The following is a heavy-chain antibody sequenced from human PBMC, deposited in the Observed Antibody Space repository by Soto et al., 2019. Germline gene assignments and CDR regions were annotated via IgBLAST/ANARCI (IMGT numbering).Heavy chain of an antibody. CDR2: ISSSSSTI. V-gene: IGHV3-48*02. CDR3: TSEGSHYYYYGMDV. J-gene: IGHJ6*02. CDR1: GFTFSSYS. Sequence: GGSLRLSCAASGFTFSSYSMNWVRQAPGKGLEWVSYISSSSSTIYYADSVKGRFTISRDNAKNSLYLQMNSLRDEDTAVYYCTSEGSHYYYYGMDVWGQGTTVTV.